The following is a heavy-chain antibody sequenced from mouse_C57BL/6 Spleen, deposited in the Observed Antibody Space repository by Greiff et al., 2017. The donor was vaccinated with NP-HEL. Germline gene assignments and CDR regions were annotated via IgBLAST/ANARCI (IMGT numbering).Heavy chain of an antibody. Sequence: VQLQQSGPELVKPGASVKISCKASGYAFSSSWMNWVKQRPGKGLEWIGRIYPGDGDTNYNGKFKGKATLTADKSSSTAYMQLSSLTSEDSAVYFCARSPYGRAMDYWGQGTSVTISS. J-gene: IGHJ4*01. CDR2: IYPGDGDT. CDR3: ARSPYGRAMDY. CDR1: GYAFSSSW. V-gene: IGHV1-82*01. D-gene: IGHD1-1*02.